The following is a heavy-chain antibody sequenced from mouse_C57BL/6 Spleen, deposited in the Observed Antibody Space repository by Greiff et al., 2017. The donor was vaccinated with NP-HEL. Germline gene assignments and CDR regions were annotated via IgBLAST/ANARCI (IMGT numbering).Heavy chain of an antibody. J-gene: IGHJ3*01. D-gene: IGHD2-3*01. CDR1: GYSFTGYF. CDR3: VLYDGYY. CDR2: INPYNGDT. Sequence: EVKLMESGPELVKPGASVKISCKASGYSFTGYFMNWVMQSHGKSLEWIGRINPYNGDTFYNQKFKGKATLTVDKSSSTAHMELRSLTSEDSAVYYCVLYDGYYWGQGTLVTVSA. V-gene: IGHV1-20*01.